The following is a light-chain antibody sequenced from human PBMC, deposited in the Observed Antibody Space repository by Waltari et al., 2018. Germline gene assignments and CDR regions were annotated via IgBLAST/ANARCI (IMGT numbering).Light chain of an antibody. J-gene: IGKJ1*01. CDR1: QSISKY. CDR3: QHYESLPVT. V-gene: IGKV3-20*01. CDR2: HAS. Sequence: EIVLTQSPGTLSLSPGERATLSCRGSQSISKYLAWYQQKPGQAPRLLIYHASSRAAGIPDRFSGSGSGTDFSLSISRLEPEDFAVYYCQHYESLPVTFGQGTKVEIK.